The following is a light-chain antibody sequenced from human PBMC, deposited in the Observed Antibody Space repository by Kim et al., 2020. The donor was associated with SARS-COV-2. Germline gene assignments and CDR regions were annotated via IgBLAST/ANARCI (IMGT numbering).Light chain of an antibody. V-gene: IGKV1-27*01. Sequence: DIQMTQSPSSLSASVGDRVTITCRASQDIANSLAWYQQKPGTVPKLLIYAASTLQSGVPSRFSGRGSGTEFTLTIGSLQTEDVATYYCQKYDTAPWTFGPGTKVDIK. CDR1: QDIANS. CDR3: QKYDTAPWT. J-gene: IGKJ1*01. CDR2: AAS.